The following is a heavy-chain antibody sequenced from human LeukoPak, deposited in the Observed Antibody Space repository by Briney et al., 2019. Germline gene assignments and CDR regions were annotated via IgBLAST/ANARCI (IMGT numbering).Heavy chain of an antibody. CDR3: ATNRVGYDFWSGYPNWFDP. Sequence: ASVKVSCKVSGCTLTELSMHWVRQAPGKGLEWMGGFDPEDGETIYAQKFQGRVTMTEDTSTDTAYMELSSLRSEDTAVYYCATNRVGYDFWSGYPNWFDPWGQGTLVTVSS. V-gene: IGHV1-24*01. CDR2: FDPEDGET. D-gene: IGHD3-3*01. CDR1: GCTLTELS. J-gene: IGHJ5*02.